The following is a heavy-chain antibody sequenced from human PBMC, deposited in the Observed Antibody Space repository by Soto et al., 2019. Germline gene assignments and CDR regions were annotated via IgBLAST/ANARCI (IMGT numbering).Heavy chain of an antibody. CDR3: ARTPRAQMIVLESATRFDY. V-gene: IGHV1-18*01. Sequence: QVQLVQSGGEVKRPGASVKVSCKTSGYTFSNYGITWVRQAPGRGLEWMGWISPYNGDTNYAQNFQGRVTLTTDTSTSTAYMELRSLTSDDTAVYYCARTPRAQMIVLESATRFDYWGQGTLVTVSS. CDR1: GYTFSNYG. J-gene: IGHJ4*02. CDR2: ISPYNGDT. D-gene: IGHD2-15*01.